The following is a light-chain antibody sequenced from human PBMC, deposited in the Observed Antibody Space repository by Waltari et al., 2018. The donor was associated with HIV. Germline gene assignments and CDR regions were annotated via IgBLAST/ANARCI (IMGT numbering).Light chain of an antibody. Sequence: QSVLTQPPSASGTPGQRISISCFGSSSNIGSNYVYWYQQLPGTAPNLLLYSNNQRPSGVPDRFSGSKSGTSASLASSGLRSEDEADYYCATWDDSLRGVVFGGGAKLTVL. V-gene: IGLV1-47*02. CDR1: SSNIGSNY. CDR2: SNN. J-gene: IGLJ2*01. CDR3: ATWDDSLRGVV.